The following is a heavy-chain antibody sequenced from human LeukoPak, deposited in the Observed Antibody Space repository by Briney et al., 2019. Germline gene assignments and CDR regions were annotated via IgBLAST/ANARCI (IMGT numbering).Heavy chain of an antibody. D-gene: IGHD1-26*01. J-gene: IGHJ4*02. CDR1: GYTFTGYY. V-gene: IGHV1-2*02. CDR3: ARGPDYSGSDCDY. Sequence: SVKVSCKASGYTFTGYYMHWVRQAPGQGLEWMGWINPNSGGTNYAQKFQGRVTMTRDTSISTAYMELSRLRSDDTAVYYCARGPDYSGSDCDYWGQGTLVTVSS. CDR2: INPNSGGT.